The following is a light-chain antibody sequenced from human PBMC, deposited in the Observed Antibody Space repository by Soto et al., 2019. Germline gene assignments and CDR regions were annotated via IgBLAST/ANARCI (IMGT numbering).Light chain of an antibody. CDR3: SSYTSITNYV. V-gene: IGLV2-14*01. CDR1: SIDIAPYNY. Sequence: QSALAQPASVSGSPGQSLTISCTGTSIDIAPYNYVSWYQQHPGKAPKLIIYEVSYRPSGISNRFSGSKSCNTASLTISGLQAEDEADYYCSSYTSITNYVFGTGTKVTVL. J-gene: IGLJ1*01. CDR2: EVS.